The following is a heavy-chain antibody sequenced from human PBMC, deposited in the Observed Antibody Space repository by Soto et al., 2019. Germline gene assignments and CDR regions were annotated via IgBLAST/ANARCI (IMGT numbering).Heavy chain of an antibody. V-gene: IGHV3-7*01. CDR1: GFTFSDYY. Sequence: GGSLRLSCAASGFTFSDYYMHWVRQAPGRGLEWVANIKQDGSEKYYVDSVKGRFTISRDNAKNSLYLQMNSLRAEDTAVYYCARNGPDFWSGYLNWFDPWGQGTLVTVSS. CDR2: IKQDGSEK. D-gene: IGHD3-3*01. CDR3: ARNGPDFWSGYLNWFDP. J-gene: IGHJ5*02.